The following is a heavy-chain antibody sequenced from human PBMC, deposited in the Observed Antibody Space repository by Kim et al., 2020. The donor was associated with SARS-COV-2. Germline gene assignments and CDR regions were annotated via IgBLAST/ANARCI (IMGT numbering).Heavy chain of an antibody. V-gene: IGHV3-23*01. CDR2: T. D-gene: IGHD6-19*01. J-gene: IGHJ5*01. CDR3: AKGIGVGWFDA. Sequence: TYAADSGSSRFTISKDNNKIPLYLQMNIRRAEDTAVYYCAKGIGVGWFDAWGQGTLVTVSS.